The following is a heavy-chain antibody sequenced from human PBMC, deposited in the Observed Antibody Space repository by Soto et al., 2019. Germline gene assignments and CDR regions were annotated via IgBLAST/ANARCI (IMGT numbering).Heavy chain of an antibody. D-gene: IGHD4-17*01. J-gene: IGHJ4*02. CDR2: ISYVGSNK. V-gene: IGHV3-30-3*01. Sequence: QVQLVESGGGVVQPGRSLRLSCAASGFTFSSYAMHWVRQAPGKGLEWVAVISYVGSNKYYADSVKGRFTISRDNSKNTLYLQMNSLRAEDTAVYYCARVPTVVTTAYYFDYWGQGTLVTVSS. CDR3: ARVPTVVTTAYYFDY. CDR1: GFTFSSYA.